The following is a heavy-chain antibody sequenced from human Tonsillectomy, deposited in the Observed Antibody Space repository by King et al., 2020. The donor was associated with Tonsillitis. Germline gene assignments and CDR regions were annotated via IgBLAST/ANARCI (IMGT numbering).Heavy chain of an antibody. D-gene: IGHD3-22*01. J-gene: IGHJ4*02. Sequence: VQLVESGGGLVQPGRSLRLSCAASGFTFDDYAMHWVRHAPGKGLEWVSGISWNSGSIGYADSVKGRFTISRDNAKKSLYLQMNSLRAEDTALYYCAKDIAGYYDSSGYFDYWGQGTLVTVSS. CDR3: AKDIAGYYDSSGYFDY. V-gene: IGHV3-9*01. CDR2: ISWNSGSI. CDR1: GFTFDDYA.